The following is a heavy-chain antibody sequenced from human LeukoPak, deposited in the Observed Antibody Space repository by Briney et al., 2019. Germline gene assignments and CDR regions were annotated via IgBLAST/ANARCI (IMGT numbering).Heavy chain of an antibody. V-gene: IGHV3-21*01. CDR3: ARDSYYYDTSGPQG. Sequence: GGSLRLSCAASGFTFSIYSMNWVRQAPGKGLEWVSSISSSSSNIYYADSVKGRFTISRDNAKNSLYLQMNSLRAEDTGVYHCARDSYYYDTSGPQGWGQGTLVTVPS. CDR1: GFTFSIYS. J-gene: IGHJ4*02. CDR2: ISSSSSNI. D-gene: IGHD3-22*01.